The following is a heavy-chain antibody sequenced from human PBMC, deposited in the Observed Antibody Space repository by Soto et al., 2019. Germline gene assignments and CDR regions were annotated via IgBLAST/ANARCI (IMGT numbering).Heavy chain of an antibody. D-gene: IGHD3-3*01. V-gene: IGHV1-18*01. CDR1: GYTFTNYP. Sequence: QGQLVQSGTEVTKRGASVKVSCKASGYTFTNYPIGWVRQAPGQGLEWMGWISNYNAVTNYAQKFQGRVTMTTDTSTSTAYMELRSLRSDDTAIYYCARPLGGSGDFFFDPWGQGTLVTVSS. J-gene: IGHJ5*02. CDR3: ARPLGGSGDFFFDP. CDR2: ISNYNAVT.